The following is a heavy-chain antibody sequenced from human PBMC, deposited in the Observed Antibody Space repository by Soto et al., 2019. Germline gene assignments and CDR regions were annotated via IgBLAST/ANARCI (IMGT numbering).Heavy chain of an antibody. CDR3: ARDSGSGGKSTQY. Sequence: ASVKVSCKASGYTFTGYYMHWVRQAPGQGLERMGWINPNSGGTNYAQKFQGWVTMTRDTSISTAYMELSRLRSDDTAVYYCARDSGSGGKSTQYWSQGTLVTGSS. J-gene: IGHJ1*01. CDR2: INPNSGGT. CDR1: GYTFTGYY. D-gene: IGHD6-25*01. V-gene: IGHV1-2*04.